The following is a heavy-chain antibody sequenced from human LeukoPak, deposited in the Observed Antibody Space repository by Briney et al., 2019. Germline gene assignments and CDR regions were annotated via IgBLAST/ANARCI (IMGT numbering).Heavy chain of an antibody. CDR3: ATAGDYGGPPLYYYYGMDV. CDR1: GGTFSSYA. Sequence: SVKVSCKASGGTFSSYAISWVRQAPGQGLEWMGGIIPIFGTANYAQKFQGRVTITADESTSTAYMELSSLRSEDTAVYYCATAGDYGGPPLYYYYGMDVWGQGTTVTVSS. CDR2: IIPIFGTA. J-gene: IGHJ6*02. V-gene: IGHV1-69*13. D-gene: IGHD4-23*01.